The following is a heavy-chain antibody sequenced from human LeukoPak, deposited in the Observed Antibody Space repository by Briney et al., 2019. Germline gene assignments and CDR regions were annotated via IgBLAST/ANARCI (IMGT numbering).Heavy chain of an antibody. D-gene: IGHD3-10*01. CDR1: GGSFRDYY. Sequence: SETLSLTCAVYGGSFRDYYWSWIRQPPGKGLEWIGEINHSGSTNYNPSLKNRVTISVDTSKRQFSLNLRSVTAADTAVYYCARVPGWRFGEPMDGGWFDPWGQGTLVTVSS. V-gene: IGHV4-34*01. CDR3: ARVPGWRFGEPMDGGWFDP. CDR2: INHSGST. J-gene: IGHJ5*02.